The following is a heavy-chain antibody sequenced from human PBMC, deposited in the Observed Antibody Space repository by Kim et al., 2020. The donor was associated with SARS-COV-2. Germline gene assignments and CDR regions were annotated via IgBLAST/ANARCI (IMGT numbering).Heavy chain of an antibody. Sequence: ASVKVSCKASGYTFTGYYMHWVRQAPGQGLEWMGRINPNSGGTNYAQKFQGRVTMTRDTSISTAYMELSRLRSDDTAVYYCARGPYYYDSSGYYSFDYWGQGTLVTVSS. CDR2: INPNSGGT. CDR1: GYTFTGYY. D-gene: IGHD3-22*01. J-gene: IGHJ4*02. V-gene: IGHV1-2*06. CDR3: ARGPYYYDSSGYYSFDY.